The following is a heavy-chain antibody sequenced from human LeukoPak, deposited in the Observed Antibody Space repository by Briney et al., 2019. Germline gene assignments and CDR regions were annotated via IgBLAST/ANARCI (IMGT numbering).Heavy chain of an antibody. D-gene: IGHD6-19*01. CDR2: INPNSGDT. CDR3: AREISSGWSDY. J-gene: IGHJ4*02. V-gene: IGHV1-2*02. CDR1: CDTFTSYY. Sequence: GASSMISCNASCDTFTSYYLNWVGRAPGQELVWLGWINPNSGDTNYAQKFQGRVTMTRDTSISTADMELSGLRSDDTAVYYCAREISSGWSDYWGQGTLVTVSS.